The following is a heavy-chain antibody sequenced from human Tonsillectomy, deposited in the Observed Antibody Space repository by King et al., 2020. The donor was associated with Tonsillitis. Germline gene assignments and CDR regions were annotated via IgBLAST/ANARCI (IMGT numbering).Heavy chain of an antibody. CDR2: FHHSGSN. CDR1: GSSISSGHY. D-gene: IGHD1-26*01. Sequence: VQLQESGPGLVKPSETLSLTCAVSGSSISSGHYWGWIRQPPGKGPEWIGSFHHSGSNYYNPSLRSRVTKSLDTSKNPFYLKLNSVTAADTAVYYCARVGLGDMGWAFDIWGQGTMVTVSS. CDR3: ARVGLGDMGWAFDI. V-gene: IGHV4-38-2*01. J-gene: IGHJ3*02.